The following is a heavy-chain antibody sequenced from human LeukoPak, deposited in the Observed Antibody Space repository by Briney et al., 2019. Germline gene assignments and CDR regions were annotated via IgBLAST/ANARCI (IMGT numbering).Heavy chain of an antibody. CDR2: INHSGSI. V-gene: IGHV4-34*01. Sequence: SETLSLTCAVYGGSFSGYYWSWIRQPPGKGLEWIGEINHSGSINYNPSLKSRVTISVDTSKNQFSLKLSSVTAADTAVYYCARATVVVPAARLGRGAYGMDVWGQGTTVTVSS. J-gene: IGHJ6*02. CDR3: ARATVVVPAARLGRGAYGMDV. D-gene: IGHD2-2*01. CDR1: GGSFSGYY.